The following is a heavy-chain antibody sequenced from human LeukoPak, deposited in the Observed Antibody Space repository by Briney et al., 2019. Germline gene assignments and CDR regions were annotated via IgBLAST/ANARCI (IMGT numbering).Heavy chain of an antibody. J-gene: IGHJ1*01. CDR1: GFIFSNYA. CDR2: ISGSGGNT. D-gene: IGHD4-17*01. CDR3: AKEIYGDSTGGRFQY. V-gene: IGHV3-23*01. Sequence: PGGSLRLSCAASGFIFSNYAMSWVRQAPGKGLEWVSTISGSGGNTYYADSVKGRFTISRDNSRNTLYLLLNSLRAEDTAVYYCAKEIYGDSTGGRFQYWGQGTLVTVSS.